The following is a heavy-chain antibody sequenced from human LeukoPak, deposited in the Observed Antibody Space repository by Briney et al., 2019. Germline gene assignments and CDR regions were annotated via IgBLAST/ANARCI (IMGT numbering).Heavy chain of an antibody. V-gene: IGHV1-69*04. CDR2: IIPILGIA. J-gene: IGHJ4*02. D-gene: IGHD6-13*01. CDR1: GGTFSSYA. CDR3: ARMEQQLVEDY. Sequence: SVKVSCKASGGTFSSYAISWVRQAPGQGLEWMGRIIPILGIANYAQKFQGRVTITADKSTSTAYMELSSLRSEDTAVYYCARMEQQLVEDYWGQGTLATVSS.